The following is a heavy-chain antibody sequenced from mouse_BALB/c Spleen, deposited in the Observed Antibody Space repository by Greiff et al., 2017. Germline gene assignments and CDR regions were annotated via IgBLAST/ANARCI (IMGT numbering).Heavy chain of an antibody. Sequence: VQLQQSGAELVRSGASVKLSCTASGFNIKDYYMHWVKQRPEQGLEWIGWIDPENGDTEYAPKFQGKATMTADTSSNTAYLQLSSLTSEDTAVYYCNAGVYVYDGAWFAYWGQGTLVTVSA. CDR2: IDPENGDT. J-gene: IGHJ3*01. CDR1: GFNIKDYY. CDR3: NAGVYVYDGAWFAY. V-gene: IGHV14-4*02. D-gene: IGHD2-2*01.